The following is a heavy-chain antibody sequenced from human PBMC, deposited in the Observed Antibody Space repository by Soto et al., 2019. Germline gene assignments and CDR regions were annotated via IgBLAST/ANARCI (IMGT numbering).Heavy chain of an antibody. CDR2: IWFDESQK. D-gene: IGHD3-22*01. CDR1: GFSFSSYG. V-gene: IGHV3-33*01. Sequence: QVQLVESGGGVVQPGRSLRLSCVASGFSFSSYGMHWVRQAPGKGLEWVAVIWFDESQKYYVDSVKGRFTVSRDNSKDTRYLEMNSLRAEDTAVYYCARFYDNSAWPAYWGQGTLVTVSS. CDR3: ARFYDNSAWPAY. J-gene: IGHJ4*02.